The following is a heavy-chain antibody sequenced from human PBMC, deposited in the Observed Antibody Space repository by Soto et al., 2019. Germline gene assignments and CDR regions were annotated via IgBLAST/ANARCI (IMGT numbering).Heavy chain of an antibody. CDR2: ISAYNGNT. J-gene: IGHJ4*02. CDR3: ARDRVLRFLEWLYPLDY. V-gene: IGHV1-18*01. Sequence: QVQLVQSGAEVKKPGASVKVSCKASGYTFTSYGIIWVRQAPGQGLEWMGWISAYNGNTNYAQKLQGRVTMTTDTSTSTGYMELRSLRSDDTAVYYCARDRVLRFLEWLYPLDYWGQGTLVTVSS. CDR1: GYTFTSYG. D-gene: IGHD3-3*01.